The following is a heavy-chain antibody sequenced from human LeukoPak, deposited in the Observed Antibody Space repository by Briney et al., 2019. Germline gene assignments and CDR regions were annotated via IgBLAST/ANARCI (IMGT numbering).Heavy chain of an antibody. J-gene: IGHJ4*02. V-gene: IGHV3-23*01. CDR1: GFTFSSYA. CDR2: IIGSGGST. CDR3: AKDLLPSHYDSRVVDY. D-gene: IGHD3-22*01. Sequence: GGSLRLSCAASGFTFSSYAMSWVRQAPGKGLEWVSTIIGSGGSTYYADSVRGRFTISRDNSKNTLYLQMNSLRAEDTAVYYCAKDLLPSHYDSRVVDYWGQGTLVTVSS.